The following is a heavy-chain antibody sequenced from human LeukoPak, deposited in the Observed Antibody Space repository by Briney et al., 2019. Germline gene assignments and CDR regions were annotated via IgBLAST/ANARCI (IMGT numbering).Heavy chain of an antibody. V-gene: IGHV3-23*01. CDR3: ATDVPLGEYCSSTSCAGASDI. CDR2: ITSSGDST. J-gene: IGHJ3*02. D-gene: IGHD2-2*01. Sequence: GGSLRLSCAASGFTFSTYAMSWVRQAPGKGLEWVSAITSSGDSTYYADSVKGRFSISRDNSKNTLYLQMNSLRAEDTALYYCATDVPLGEYCSSTSCAGASDIWGQGTMVTVSS. CDR1: GFTFSTYA.